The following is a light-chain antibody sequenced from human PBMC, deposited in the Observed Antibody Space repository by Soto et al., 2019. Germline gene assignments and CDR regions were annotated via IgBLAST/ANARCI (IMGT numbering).Light chain of an antibody. CDR3: QQYAGSPWT. J-gene: IGKJ1*01. Sequence: ETVLTQSPGTLSLSPGERATLSCRASQTVRSNYLAWYRQTPGQAPRLLIYGASNRATRIADRFSGSGSGTDFTLIIRRLEPEDFALYYCQQYAGSPWTFGQGTKVEIK. V-gene: IGKV3-20*01. CDR2: GAS. CDR1: QTVRSNY.